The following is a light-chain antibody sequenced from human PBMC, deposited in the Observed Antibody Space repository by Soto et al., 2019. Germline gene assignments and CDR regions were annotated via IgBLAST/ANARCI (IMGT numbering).Light chain of an antibody. V-gene: IGKV3-20*01. Sequence: EFVLTQSPGTVSLSAGERATLSCRASQSISTNSLAWYQQKPGQAPRLLIYAASSRATGIPDRFAGSGSGTDFTLTISSLEPEDFAVYFCHQYDTSPLSFGGGTKVGMK. CDR3: HQYDTSPLS. J-gene: IGKJ4*01. CDR2: AAS. CDR1: QSISTNS.